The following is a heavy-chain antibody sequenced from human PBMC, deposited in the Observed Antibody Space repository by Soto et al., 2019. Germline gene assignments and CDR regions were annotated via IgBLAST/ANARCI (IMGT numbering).Heavy chain of an antibody. CDR2: IYHSGST. D-gene: IGHD6-13*01. CDR3: ARGQQLVPGGFDP. J-gene: IGHJ5*02. CDR1: GGSISSSNW. V-gene: IGHV4-4*02. Sequence: LTCAVSGGSISSSNWWSWVRQPPGKGLEWIGEIYHSGSTNYSPSLKSRVTISVDKSKNQFSLKLSSVTAADTAVHYCARGQQLVPGGFDPWGQGTLVTVSS.